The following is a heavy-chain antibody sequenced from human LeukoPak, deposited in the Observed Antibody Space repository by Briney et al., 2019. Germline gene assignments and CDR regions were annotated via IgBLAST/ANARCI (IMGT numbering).Heavy chain of an antibody. CDR3: ARALERYYFDF. V-gene: IGHV6-1*01. Sequence: SQTLSLTCAISGDTVPGNSGAWIWIRQSPSRGLEWLGRTYYMSKWFHEYAVSVKGRIIISPDTANNQFSLHLSSVTADDTGVYYCARALERYYFDFWGQGTLVTVSS. CDR1: GDTVPGNSGA. CDR2: TYYMSKWFH. D-gene: IGHD1-1*01. J-gene: IGHJ4*02.